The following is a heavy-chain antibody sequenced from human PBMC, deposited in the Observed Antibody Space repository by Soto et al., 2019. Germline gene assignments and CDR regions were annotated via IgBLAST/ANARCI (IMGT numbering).Heavy chain of an antibody. Sequence: GGSLRLSCAASGFTVSSNYMSWVRQAPGKGLEWVSVIYSGGSTYYADSVKGRFTISRDNSKNTLYLQMNSLRAEDTAVYYCARAYCISTSCEAGYYYGMDVWGQGTTVTVSS. J-gene: IGHJ6*02. V-gene: IGHV3-66*01. CDR3: ARAYCISTSCEAGYYYGMDV. CDR2: IYSGGST. CDR1: GFTVSSNY. D-gene: IGHD2-2*01.